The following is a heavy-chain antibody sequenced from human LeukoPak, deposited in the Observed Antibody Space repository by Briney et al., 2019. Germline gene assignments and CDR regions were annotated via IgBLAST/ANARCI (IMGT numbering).Heavy chain of an antibody. CDR2: IYTSGST. CDR1: GGSISSGSYY. Sequence: SETLSLTCTVSGGSISSGSYYWSWIRQPAGTGLEWIGRIYTSGSTNYNPSLKSRVTISVDTSKNQFSLKLSSVTAADTAVYYCARENCSGGTCYTVGGDWFDPWGQGTLVTVSS. J-gene: IGHJ5*02. V-gene: IGHV4-61*02. CDR3: ARENCSGGTCYTVGGDWFDP. D-gene: IGHD2-15*01.